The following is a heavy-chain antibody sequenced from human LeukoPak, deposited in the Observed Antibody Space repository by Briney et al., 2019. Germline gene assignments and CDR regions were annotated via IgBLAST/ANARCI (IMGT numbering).Heavy chain of an antibody. CDR2: IRYDGSNK. V-gene: IGHV3-30*02. Sequence: PGRSLRLSCAASGFTFSSYGMHWVRQAPGKGLEWVAFIRYDGSNKYYADSVKGRFTISRDNSKNTLYLQMNSLRAEDTAVYYCAKDLGLQELYYYYYMDVWGKGTTVTVSS. CDR3: AKDLGLQELYYYYYMDV. D-gene: IGHD4-11*01. J-gene: IGHJ6*03. CDR1: GFTFSSYG.